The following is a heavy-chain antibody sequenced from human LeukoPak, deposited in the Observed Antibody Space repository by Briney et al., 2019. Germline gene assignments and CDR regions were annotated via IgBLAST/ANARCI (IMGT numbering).Heavy chain of an antibody. CDR2: VSGYNGNT. D-gene: IGHD3-10*01. Sequence: AAVKVSCKASGGTFSSYAINWVRQAPGQGLEGMGWVSGYNGNTNYAQNFQGRVTITTDTSTSTAYMDLRSLRSDDTAVYYCARDAREVLLWFGEFFPWGKGTLVTVSS. CDR1: GGTFSSYA. V-gene: IGHV1-18*01. J-gene: IGHJ5*02. CDR3: ARDAREVLLWFGEFFP.